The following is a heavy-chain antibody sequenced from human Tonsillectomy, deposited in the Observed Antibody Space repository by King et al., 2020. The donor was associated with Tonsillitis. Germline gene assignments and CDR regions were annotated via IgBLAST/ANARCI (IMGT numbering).Heavy chain of an antibody. CDR3: ARDGGSTSSYYFDY. CDR2: IYSGGST. Sequence: VQLVESGGGLVQPGGSLRLSCAASGFTVSSNYMSWVRQAPGKGLEWVSVIYSGGSTYYADSVKGRFTISRDNSKNTLYLQMNSLRAEDTAVYYCARDGGSTSSYYFDYWGQGTLVTVSS. V-gene: IGHV3-66*01. J-gene: IGHJ4*02. D-gene: IGHD2-2*01. CDR1: GFTVSSNY.